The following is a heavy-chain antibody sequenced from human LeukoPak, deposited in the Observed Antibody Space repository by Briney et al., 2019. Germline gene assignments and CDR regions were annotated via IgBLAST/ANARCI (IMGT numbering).Heavy chain of an antibody. CDR2: IIPILGIA. J-gene: IGHJ3*02. D-gene: IGHD3-22*01. Sequence: SVKVSCKASGGTFSSYAISWVRQAPGQGLEWMGRIIPILGIANYAQKFQGRVTITADKSTSTAYMELSSLRSEDTAVYYCARDWNDSSGYGGFEIWGQGTMVTVSS. CDR3: ARDWNDSSGYGGFEI. V-gene: IGHV1-69*04. CDR1: GGTFSSYA.